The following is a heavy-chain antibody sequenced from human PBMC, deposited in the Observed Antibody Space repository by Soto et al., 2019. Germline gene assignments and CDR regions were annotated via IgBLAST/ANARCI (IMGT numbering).Heavy chain of an antibody. V-gene: IGHV3-30*09. CDR2: ISYDGSKE. J-gene: IGHJ4*02. Sequence: PGGSLRLSCAASPFTFRSYSMHWVRQAPGKGLEWVTSISYDGSKESYADSVKGRFAVSRDSSKNTLYLQMNSLRPEDTAVYYCARYCNGGACYSASLDYWGQGTQVTVSS. CDR3: ARYCNGGACYSASLDY. CDR1: PFTFRSYS. D-gene: IGHD2-15*01.